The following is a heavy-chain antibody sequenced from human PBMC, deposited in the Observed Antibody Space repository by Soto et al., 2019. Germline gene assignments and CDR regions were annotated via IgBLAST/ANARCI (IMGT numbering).Heavy chain of an antibody. CDR1: GGTFSSHT. Sequence: ASVKVSCKASGGTFSSHTITWVRQAPGQGLEWMGGITPMFGTPNYAQKFRGRVTITADESSSTAYMELSSLRSEDTAMYFCARDGTLYDSRSYYYLSGGQGTLVTVPS. D-gene: IGHD3-22*01. V-gene: IGHV1-69*13. CDR3: ARDGTLYDSRSYYYLS. J-gene: IGHJ4*02. CDR2: ITPMFGTP.